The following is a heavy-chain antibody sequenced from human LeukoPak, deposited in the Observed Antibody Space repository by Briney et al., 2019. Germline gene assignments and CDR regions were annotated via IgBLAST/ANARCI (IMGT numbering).Heavy chain of an antibody. CDR3: ARVNDFWSGYYTFDY. CDR1: GFTFSSYG. D-gene: IGHD3-3*01. V-gene: IGHV3-33*01. J-gene: IGHJ4*02. Sequence: LPGRSLRLSCAASGFTFSSYGMHWVRQAPGKGLEWVAVIWYDGSNKYYADSVKGRFTISRDNSKNTLYLQMNSLRAEDTAVYYCARVNDFWSGYYTFDYWGQGTLVTVSS. CDR2: IWYDGSNK.